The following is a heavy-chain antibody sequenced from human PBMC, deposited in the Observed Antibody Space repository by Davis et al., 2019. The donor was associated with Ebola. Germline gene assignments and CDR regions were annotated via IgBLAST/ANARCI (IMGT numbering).Heavy chain of an antibody. CDR2: ISWNSGSI. Sequence: PGGSLRLSCAASGFTFSSYWMSWVRQAPGKGLEWVSGISWNSGSIGYADSVKGRFTISRDNAKNSLYLQMNSLRAEDTALYYCAKDLKRGSSSWYGAFDIWGQGTMVTVSS. CDR3: AKDLKRGSSSWYGAFDI. CDR1: GFTFSSYW. J-gene: IGHJ3*02. V-gene: IGHV3-9*01. D-gene: IGHD6-13*01.